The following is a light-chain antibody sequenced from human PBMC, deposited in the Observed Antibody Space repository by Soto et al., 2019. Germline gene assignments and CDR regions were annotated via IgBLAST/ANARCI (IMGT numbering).Light chain of an antibody. V-gene: IGKV1-6*01. CDR3: LQDYDYPYT. CDR1: QGIRDD. Sequence: AIQMTQSPSSLSASVGDRVTITCRASQGIRDDLAWYQQRPGKAPKHLIYAASNLQSWVPSRFSGSGSGTDFTLIISSLQPEDFATYYCLQDYDYPYTFGQGTKLEIK. J-gene: IGKJ2*01. CDR2: AAS.